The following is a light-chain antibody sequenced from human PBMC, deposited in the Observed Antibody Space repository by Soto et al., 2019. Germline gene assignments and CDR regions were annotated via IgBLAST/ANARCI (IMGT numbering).Light chain of an antibody. Sequence: EIVLTQSPATLSLSPGERATLSCRASKSVSAYLGWYQQKPGQAPRLLIYGTSSRATGIPDRFSGSGSGTDFTLTISSLEPEDFAVYYCQQRSNWPITFGQGTRLEIK. CDR3: QQRSNWPIT. V-gene: IGKV3-11*01. CDR2: GTS. CDR1: KSVSAY. J-gene: IGKJ5*01.